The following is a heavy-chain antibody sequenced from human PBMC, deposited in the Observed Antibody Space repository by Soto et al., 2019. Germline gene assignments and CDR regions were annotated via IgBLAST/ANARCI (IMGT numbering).Heavy chain of an antibody. V-gene: IGHV3-7*01. CDR1: GFTLSSNW. J-gene: IGHJ4*02. CDR2: IRQDGSEK. Sequence: GGSLRLSCVGSGFTLSSNWMTWVRQAPGKGLEWVGNIRQDGSEKNYADSVKGRFTISRDNSKNTLYLQMNSLRAEDTAVYYCAKDKVPVVVTAPFDYWGQGTLVTVSS. D-gene: IGHD2-21*02. CDR3: AKDKVPVVVTAPFDY.